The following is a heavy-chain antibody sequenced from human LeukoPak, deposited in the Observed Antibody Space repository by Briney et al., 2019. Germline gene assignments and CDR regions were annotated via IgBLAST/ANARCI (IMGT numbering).Heavy chain of an antibody. J-gene: IGHJ4*02. V-gene: IGHV3-30*18. Sequence: GGSLRLSCAASGFTFSSYGMHWVRQAPGKGLEWVAVISYDGSNKYYADSVKGRFTISRDNSKNTLYLQMNSLRAEDTAVYYCAKDCSGGDCYYFDYWGQGTLVTVSS. CDR1: GFTFSSYG. CDR3: AKDCSGGDCYYFDY. CDR2: ISYDGSNK. D-gene: IGHD2-21*02.